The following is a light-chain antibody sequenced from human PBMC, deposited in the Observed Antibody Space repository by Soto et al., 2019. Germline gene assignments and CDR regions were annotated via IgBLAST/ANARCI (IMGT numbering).Light chain of an antibody. V-gene: IGLV2-14*02. CDR2: NVS. CDR3: NSYTSSRTYV. J-gene: IGLJ1*01. CDR1: SSDVGSYNL. Sequence: QSALTQPASVSGSPGQSITISCTGTSSDVGSYNLVSWYQQHPGKAPKLMICNVSERPSGVSNRFSGSKSGNTASLTIAGLQAEDEADYYCNSYTSSRTYVFGTGTKLTVL.